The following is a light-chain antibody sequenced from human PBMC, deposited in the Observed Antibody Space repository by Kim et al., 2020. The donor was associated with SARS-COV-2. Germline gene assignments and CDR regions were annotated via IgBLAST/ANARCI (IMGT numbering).Light chain of an antibody. Sequence: DIQMTQSPSSLSASVGDRVTITCRASQSISTYLNWYQQRPGKAPTLLIYAASSLPSGVPSRFSGSGSGTDFTLIISSLQPEDFATYYCQQGYSTFGQGTKLEI. CDR2: AAS. V-gene: IGKV1-39*01. J-gene: IGKJ2*01. CDR3: QQGYST. CDR1: QSISTY.